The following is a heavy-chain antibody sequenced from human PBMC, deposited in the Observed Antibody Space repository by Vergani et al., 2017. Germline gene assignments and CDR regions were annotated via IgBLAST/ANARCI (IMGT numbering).Heavy chain of an antibody. V-gene: IGHV3-23*01. CDR3: AKDPRHSSSSGY. CDR2: ISGPGLST. CDR1: GFTFSNSA. J-gene: IGHJ4*02. Sequence: EVHLLESGGGLVPSGGSLRLSCAASGFTFSNSAVSWVRQAPGRGLAWVSSISGPGLSTYYADSVKGRFTISRDNSKNTLYLQMNSLGAEDTAVYYCAKDPRHSSSSGYWGQGTLVTVSS. D-gene: IGHD6-6*01.